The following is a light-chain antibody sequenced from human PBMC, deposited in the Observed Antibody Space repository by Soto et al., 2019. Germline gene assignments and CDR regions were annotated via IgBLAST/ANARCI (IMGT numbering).Light chain of an antibody. V-gene: IGKV1-5*03. CDR1: QSISRW. CDR3: QQYNTYPGT. CDR2: KTS. J-gene: IGKJ1*01. Sequence: DIPMTQSPSTLSASVGDRVTITCRARQSISRWLAWYQQKPGKAPELLIYKTSIMEKGVPSRFSGSGSGTEFTLTISSLQPDDFATYYCQQYNTYPGTFGQGTKVEIK.